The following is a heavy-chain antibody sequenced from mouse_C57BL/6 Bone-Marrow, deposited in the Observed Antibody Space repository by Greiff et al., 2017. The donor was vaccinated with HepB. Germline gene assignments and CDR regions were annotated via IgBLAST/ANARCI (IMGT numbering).Heavy chain of an antibody. CDR3: ARDGYYVFAY. J-gene: IGHJ3*01. V-gene: IGHV1-52*01. CDR1: GYTFTSYW. D-gene: IGHD2-3*01. CDR2: IDPSDSET. Sequence: VQLQQPGAELVRPGSSVKLSCKASGYTFTSYWMHWVKQRPIQGLEWIGNIDPSDSETHYNQKFKDKATLTIDKSSSTAYMQLSSLTSEDSAVYYCARDGYYVFAYWGQGTLVTVSA.